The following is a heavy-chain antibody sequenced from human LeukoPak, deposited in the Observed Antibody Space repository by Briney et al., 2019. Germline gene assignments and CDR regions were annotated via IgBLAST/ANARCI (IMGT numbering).Heavy chain of an antibody. CDR1: GFTFSSYA. J-gene: IGHJ3*02. D-gene: IGHD4-17*01. V-gene: IGHV3-30-3*01. CDR3: ARDLNLYGDLPLGAFDI. CDR2: ISYDGSNK. Sequence: GGSLRLSCAASGFTFSSYAMHWVRQAPGKGLEWVAVISYDGSNKYYADSVKGRFTISRDNSKNTLYLQMNSLRAEDTAVYYCARDLNLYGDLPLGAFDIWGQGTMVTVSS.